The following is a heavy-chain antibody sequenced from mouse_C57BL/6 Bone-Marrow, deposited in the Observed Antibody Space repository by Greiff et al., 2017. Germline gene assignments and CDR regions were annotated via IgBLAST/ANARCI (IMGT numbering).Heavy chain of an antibody. CDR2: ILPGSGGT. J-gene: IGHJ4*01. CDR3: ARPLRRGFYYAMDY. CDR1: GYTFTGYW. D-gene: IGHD1-2*01. Sequence: VQLQQSGAELMKPGASVKLSCKATGYTFTGYWIEWVKQRPGHGLEGIGEILPGSGGTIYNQKFKGKATLTVDKSSSTAYMELRSLTSEDTAVYYCARPLRRGFYYAMDYWGQGTSVTVSS. V-gene: IGHV1-9*01.